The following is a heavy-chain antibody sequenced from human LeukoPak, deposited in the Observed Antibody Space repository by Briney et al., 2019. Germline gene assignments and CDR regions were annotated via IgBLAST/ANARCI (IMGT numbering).Heavy chain of an antibody. CDR2: ISGSGGST. J-gene: IGHJ6*02. Sequence: GGSLRLSCAASGFIFTNFVMTWVRQAPGKGLEWVSAISGSGGSTYYTDSARGRLTISRDNSKNTLYLEMNRLRAEDTAVYYCAKVAGYNHGYDWGQGTKVFVSS. CDR1: GFIFTNFV. V-gene: IGHV3-23*01. CDR3: AKVAGYNHGYD. D-gene: IGHD1-14*01.